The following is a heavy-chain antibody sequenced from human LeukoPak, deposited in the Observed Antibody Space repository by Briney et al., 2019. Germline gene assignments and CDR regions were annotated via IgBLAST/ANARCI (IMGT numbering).Heavy chain of an antibody. Sequence: TSETLSLTCAVYGGSFSGYYWSWIRQPPGKGLEWIGEINHSGSTNYNPSLKSRVTISVDTSKNQFSLKLSSVTAADTAVYYCAGAYCGGDCYFGFPLHHYYFDYWGQGTLVTVSS. CDR1: GGSFSGYY. J-gene: IGHJ4*02. CDR3: AGAYCGGDCYFGFPLHHYYFDY. CDR2: INHSGST. V-gene: IGHV4-34*01. D-gene: IGHD2-21*02.